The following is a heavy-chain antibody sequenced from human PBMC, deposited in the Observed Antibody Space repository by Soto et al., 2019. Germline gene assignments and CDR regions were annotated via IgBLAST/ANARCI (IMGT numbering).Heavy chain of an antibody. CDR1: GGTFSSYA. V-gene: IGHV1-18*01. CDR3: ARDMGSGWEEYFQH. D-gene: IGHD6-19*01. CDR2: ISAYNGNT. Sequence: QVQLVQSGAEVKKPGSSVKVSCKASGGTFSSYAISWVRQAPGQGLEWMGGISAYNGNTNYAQKLQGRVTMTTDTSTSTAYMELRSLRSDDTAVYYCARDMGSGWEEYFQHWGQGTLVTVSS. J-gene: IGHJ1*01.